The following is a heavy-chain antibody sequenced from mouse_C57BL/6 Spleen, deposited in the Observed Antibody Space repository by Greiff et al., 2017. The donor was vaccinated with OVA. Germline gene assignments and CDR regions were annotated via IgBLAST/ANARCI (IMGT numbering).Heavy chain of an antibody. CDR2: SRNKANDYTT. V-gene: IGHV7-1*01. CDR1: GFTFSDFY. J-gene: IGHJ1*03. CDR3: ARDYYLDV. Sequence: EVMLVESGGGLVQSGRSLRLSCATSGFTFSDFYMEWVRQAPGKGLEWIAASRNKANDYTTEYSASVKGRFIVSRDTSQSILYLQMNALRAEDTAIYYCARDYYLDVWGTGTTVTVSS.